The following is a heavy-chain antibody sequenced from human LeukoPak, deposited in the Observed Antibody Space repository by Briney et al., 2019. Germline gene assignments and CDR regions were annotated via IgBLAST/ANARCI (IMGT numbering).Heavy chain of an antibody. V-gene: IGHV3-21*01. D-gene: IGHD3-10*01. CDR1: GFTFSSYS. Sequence: GGSLRLSCAASGFTFSSYSMNWVRQAPGKGLEWVSSIISGSGYIYYIDSVRGRFTISRDNDKNSLFLQMNSLRAEDTAVYFCARGYYFGSGSYFDSWGQGTLVTVSS. CDR3: ARGYYFGSGSYFDS. J-gene: IGHJ4*02. CDR2: IISGSGYI.